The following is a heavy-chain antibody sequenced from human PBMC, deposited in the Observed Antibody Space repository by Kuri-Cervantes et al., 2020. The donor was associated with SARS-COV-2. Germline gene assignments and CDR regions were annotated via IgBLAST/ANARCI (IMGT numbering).Heavy chain of an antibody. CDR3: ARANVVVPAAMGFDP. CDR1: GFTFSSYS. Sequence: GGSLRLSCAAPGFTFSSYSMNWVRQAPGKGLEWVSSISSSSSYIYYADPVKGRFTISRDNAKNSLYLQMNSLRAEDTAVYYCARANVVVPAAMGFDPWGQGTLVTVSS. CDR2: ISSSSSYI. D-gene: IGHD2-2*01. V-gene: IGHV3-21*01. J-gene: IGHJ5*02.